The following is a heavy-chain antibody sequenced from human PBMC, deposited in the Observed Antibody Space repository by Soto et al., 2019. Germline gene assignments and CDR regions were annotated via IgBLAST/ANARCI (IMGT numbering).Heavy chain of an antibody. CDR1: GGSFSGYY. CDR2: INHSGST. J-gene: IGHJ6*03. D-gene: IGHD6-19*01. V-gene: IGHV4-34*01. Sequence: SETLSLTCAVYGGSFSGYYWSWIRQPPGKGLEWIGEINHSGSTNYNPSLKSRVTISVDTSKNQFSLKLSSVTAADTAVYYCARGPDSSGWYVKGPRTSYMDVWGKGTTLTVSS. CDR3: ARGPDSSGWYVKGPRTSYMDV.